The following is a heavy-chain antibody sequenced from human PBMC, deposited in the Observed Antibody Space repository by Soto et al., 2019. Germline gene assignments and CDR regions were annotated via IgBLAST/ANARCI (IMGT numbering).Heavy chain of an antibody. Sequence: QVQLVQSGAEVKKPGSSVKVSCKASGGTFNSYTISWVRQAPGQGLEWMGKIIPILSIANYAQKFQGRVTTTADKPPSTAYMELSSLRSEDSAVYYCARVGGYCGTDCYLYYFDYWGQGTLVTVSS. V-gene: IGHV1-69*02. CDR1: GGTFNSYT. CDR2: IIPILSIA. CDR3: ARVGGYCGTDCYLYYFDY. D-gene: IGHD2-21*02. J-gene: IGHJ4*02.